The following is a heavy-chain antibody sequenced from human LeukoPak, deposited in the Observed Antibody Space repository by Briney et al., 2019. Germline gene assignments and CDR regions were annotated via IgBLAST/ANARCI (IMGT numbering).Heavy chain of an antibody. V-gene: IGHV1-18*01. CDR2: ISAYNGNT. CDR1: GYTFTSYG. Sequence: ASVKVSCKASGYTFTSYGISWVRQAPGQGLEWMGWISAYNGNTNYAQKLQGRVTMTTDTSTSTAYMELRSLRSDDTAVYYCARSHYGSGSYYLRTWGQGTLVTVSS. J-gene: IGHJ4*02. D-gene: IGHD3-10*01. CDR3: ARSHYGSGSYYLRT.